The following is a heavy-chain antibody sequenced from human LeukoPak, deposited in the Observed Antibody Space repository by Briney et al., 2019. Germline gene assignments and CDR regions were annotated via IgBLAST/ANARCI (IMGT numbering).Heavy chain of an antibody. V-gene: IGHV4-59*01. CDR1: GGSIDSYY. D-gene: IGHD6-19*01. Sequence: SETLSLTCTVSGGSIDSYYWSWIRQPPGKGLEWIGYIYYSGNTYYNPSLKSRVSISRDTSKNQFSLKLSSVTAADTAVYYCARVGGSSGWSENDYFDYWGQGTLVTVSS. CDR2: IYYSGNT. J-gene: IGHJ4*02. CDR3: ARVGGSSGWSENDYFDY.